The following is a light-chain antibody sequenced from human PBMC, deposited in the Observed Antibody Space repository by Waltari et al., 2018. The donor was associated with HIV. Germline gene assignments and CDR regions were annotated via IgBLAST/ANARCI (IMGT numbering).Light chain of an antibody. CDR2: AAA. CDR3: QQYDSGPRAIT. Sequence: EIVMTQSPPTLSVSPGQRVTLSCRASQSISTKEARYQQRPGQAPRLLLYAAATRPTGIPARFSGSGSGTEFPLTISSLQSEDFATYFCQQYDSGPRAITFGQGTMLEIK. CDR1: QSISTK. J-gene: IGKJ2*01. V-gene: IGKV3-15*01.